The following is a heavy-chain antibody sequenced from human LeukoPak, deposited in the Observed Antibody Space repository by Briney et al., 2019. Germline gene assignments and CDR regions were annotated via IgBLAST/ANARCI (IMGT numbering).Heavy chain of an antibody. V-gene: IGHV3-53*01. Sequence: PGGSLRLSCAASGFIVSNNDMSWVRQAPGKGLEWVSLIYSGGRTYYADSVKGRFTISRDNSKNTLYLQMNSLRGEDTAVYYCARGCFYDRSPYCPFDCWGQGTLVTVSS. D-gene: IGHD3-22*01. J-gene: IGHJ4*02. CDR1: GFIVSNND. CDR3: ARGCFYDRSPYCPFDC. CDR2: IYSGGRT.